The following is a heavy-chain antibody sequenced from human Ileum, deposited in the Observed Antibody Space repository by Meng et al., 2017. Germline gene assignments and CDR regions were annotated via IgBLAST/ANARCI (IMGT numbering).Heavy chain of an antibody. CDR1: GGTFSSDE. Sequence: VELGAGGKKPWSWVMFCCKASGGTFSSDEMSWVRQAHGQGLEWMGGIIPIFGTENYVQKFQGRVTITADKSTSTAYMELGSLRSEDTAVYYCARDQNGYWGQGTLVTVSS. CDR2: IIPIFGTE. V-gene: IGHV1-69*06. J-gene: IGHJ4*02. CDR3: ARDQNGY. D-gene: IGHD2-8*01.